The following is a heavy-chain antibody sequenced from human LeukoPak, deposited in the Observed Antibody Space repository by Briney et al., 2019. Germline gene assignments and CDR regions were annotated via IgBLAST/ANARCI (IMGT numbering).Heavy chain of an antibody. V-gene: IGHV7-4-1*02. Sequence: GASVKVSCKASGYTFTGYYMHWVRQAPGRGLEWMGWINTNTGNPTYAQGFTGRFVFSLDTSVSTAYLQISSLKAEDTAVYYCARGFVVVPAAMDYFDYWGQGTLVTVSS. CDR3: ARGFVVVPAAMDYFDY. CDR2: INTNTGNP. D-gene: IGHD2-2*01. CDR1: GYTFTGYY. J-gene: IGHJ4*02.